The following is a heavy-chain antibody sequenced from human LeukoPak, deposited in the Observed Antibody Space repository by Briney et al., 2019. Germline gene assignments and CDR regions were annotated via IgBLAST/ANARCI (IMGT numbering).Heavy chain of an antibody. J-gene: IGHJ4*02. D-gene: IGHD6-13*01. V-gene: IGHV3-21*01. CDR1: GFTFSSYN. Sequence: GGSLRLSCAASGFTFSSYNMNWVRQAPGKGLEWVSSISTSSSYIYYADSVKGRSTISRDNAKNSLYLQMNTLRAEDTAVYYCVRDTRIGSSWQDFDYWGQGTLVTVSS. CDR3: VRDTRIGSSWQDFDY. CDR2: ISTSSSYI.